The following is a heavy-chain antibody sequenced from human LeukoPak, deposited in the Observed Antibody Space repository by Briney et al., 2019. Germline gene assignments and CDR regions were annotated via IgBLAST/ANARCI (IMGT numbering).Heavy chain of an antibody. Sequence: GGSLRLSCAASGFTFSSYAMSWVRQAPGKGLEWVSSISSSSSYIYYADSVKGRFTISRDNAKNSLYLQMNSLRAEDTAVYYCARDQYGSGSYSRLDYWGQGTLVILSS. CDR2: ISSSSSYI. CDR1: GFTFSSYA. D-gene: IGHD3-10*01. CDR3: ARDQYGSGSYSRLDY. V-gene: IGHV3-21*01. J-gene: IGHJ4*02.